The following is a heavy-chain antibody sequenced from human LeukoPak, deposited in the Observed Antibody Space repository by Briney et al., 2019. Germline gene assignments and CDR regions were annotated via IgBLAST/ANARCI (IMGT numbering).Heavy chain of an antibody. CDR3: AKDLGKWESLHFFDY. CDR2: ISGSGAST. J-gene: IGHJ4*02. D-gene: IGHD1-26*01. CDR1: GFTLSTNA. Sequence: GGSLRLSCLTSGFTLSTNAMSWVRQAPGKGLEWISGISGSGASTYYADSVKGRFTISRDDSRNTLYLQMNSLRGDDTAVYYCAKDLGKWESLHFFDYWGQGTLVTVSS. V-gene: IGHV3-23*01.